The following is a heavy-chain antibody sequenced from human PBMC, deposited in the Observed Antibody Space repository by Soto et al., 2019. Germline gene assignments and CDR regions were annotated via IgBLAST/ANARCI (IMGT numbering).Heavy chain of an antibody. Sequence: GGSLRLSCAASGFIFSTFAMHWVRQAPGKGLEWVAVISYDGSNKYDADSVKGRFTISRENSRNTMYLQMNSLRTEDTAVYYCAKDGAALASIAGYYYSTLDVWGQGTTVTVSS. D-gene: IGHD6-6*01. V-gene: IGHV3-30*18. CDR2: ISYDGSNK. J-gene: IGHJ6*02. CDR1: GFIFSTFA. CDR3: AKDGAALASIAGYYYSTLDV.